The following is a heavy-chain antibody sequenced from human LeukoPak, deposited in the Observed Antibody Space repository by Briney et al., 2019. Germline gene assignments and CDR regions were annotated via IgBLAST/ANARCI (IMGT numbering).Heavy chain of an antibody. J-gene: IGHJ4*02. CDR1: GYTFTSYG. CDR3: ARDWYYDYVHGSDY. Sequence: ASAKVSCKSSGYTFTSYGISWVRQAPGQGLEWMGWISAYNGNTNYAQKLQGRVTMTTDTSTSTAYMELRSLRSDDTAVYYCARDWYYDYVHGSDYWGQGTLVTVSS. CDR2: ISAYNGNT. V-gene: IGHV1-18*01. D-gene: IGHD3-16*01.